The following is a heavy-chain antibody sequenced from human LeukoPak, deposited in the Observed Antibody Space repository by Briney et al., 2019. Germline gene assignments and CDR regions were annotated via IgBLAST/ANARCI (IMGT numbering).Heavy chain of an antibody. CDR2: IYYTGST. D-gene: IGHD3-9*01. CDR3: ARGVYDWDY. V-gene: IGHV4-31*03. J-gene: IGHJ4*02. CDR1: GGSISSGGHY. Sequence: SQTLSLTCTVPGGSISSGGHYWSWIRQHPGKGLEWIGYIYYTGSTYYNPSLKSRVTLSVDTSKNQFSLKLSSVTAADTAVYYCARGVYDWDYWGQGTLVTVSS.